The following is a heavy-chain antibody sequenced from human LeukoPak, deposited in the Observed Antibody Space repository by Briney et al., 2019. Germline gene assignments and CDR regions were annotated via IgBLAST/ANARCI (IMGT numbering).Heavy chain of an antibody. J-gene: IGHJ6*02. Sequence: GGSLRLSCAASGFIFSDYDMHWVRQATGKGPEWVSAVGMADDTYYPDSVKGRFTSSRENAKNSLYLQMNSLSAEDTAVYYCARRASFHGMDVWGQGTTVTVSS. V-gene: IGHV3-13*01. CDR2: VGMADDT. CDR3: ARRASFHGMDV. CDR1: GFIFSDYD.